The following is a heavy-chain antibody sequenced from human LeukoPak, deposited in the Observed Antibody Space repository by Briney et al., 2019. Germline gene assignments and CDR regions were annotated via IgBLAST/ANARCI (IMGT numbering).Heavy chain of an antibody. Sequence: GGSLRLSCAASGFAFSNAWMSWVRQAPGKGLEWVGRIKSKTDGGTTDYAAPVKGRFTISRDDSKNTLHLQMNSLKTEETAVYCCTDIGASGDYWGEGTLVTVSS. J-gene: IGHJ4*02. CDR1: GFAFSNAW. CDR2: IKSKTDGGTT. V-gene: IGHV3-15*01. D-gene: IGHD3-10*01. CDR3: TDIGASGDY.